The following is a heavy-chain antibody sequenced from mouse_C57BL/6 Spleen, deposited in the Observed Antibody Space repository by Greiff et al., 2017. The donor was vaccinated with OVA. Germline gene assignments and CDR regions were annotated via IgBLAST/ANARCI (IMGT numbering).Heavy chain of an antibody. D-gene: IGHD2-5*01. CDR1: GFTFSSYG. Sequence: DVHLVESGGDLVKPGGSLKLSCAASGFTFSSYGMSWVRQTPDKRLEWVATISSGGSYTYYPDSVKGRFTISRDNAKNTLYLQMSSLKSEDTAMYYCARQSYSNYGDWFACWGQGTLVTVSA. J-gene: IGHJ3*01. CDR2: ISSGGSYT. V-gene: IGHV5-6*01. CDR3: ARQSYSNYGDWFAC.